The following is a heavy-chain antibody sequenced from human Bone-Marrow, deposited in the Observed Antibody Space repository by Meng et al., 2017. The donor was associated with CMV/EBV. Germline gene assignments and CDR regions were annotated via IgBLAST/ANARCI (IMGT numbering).Heavy chain of an antibody. Sequence: SETLSLTCAVYGGSFSGYYWSWIRQPPGKGLEWIGEINHSGSTNYNPSLKSRVTISVDTSKNQFSLKLSSVTAADTAVYYCARPLITMVRGGFDYWGHGTPVTVSS. J-gene: IGHJ4*01. CDR2: INHSGST. CDR1: GGSFSGYY. V-gene: IGHV4-34*01. CDR3: ARPLITMVRGGFDY. D-gene: IGHD3-10*01.